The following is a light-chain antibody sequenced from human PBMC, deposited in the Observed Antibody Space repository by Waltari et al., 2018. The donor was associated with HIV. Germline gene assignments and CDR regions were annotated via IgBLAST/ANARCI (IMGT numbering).Light chain of an antibody. J-gene: IGKJ4*01. V-gene: IGKV3-11*01. CDR3: QQRNNAGLT. CDR2: DAS. Sequence: EIVLTQSPVTLSLSPGDRATPSHRASQSVSSSLALYQQRPGQPPRLLIYDASKRATGTPARFSGGGSGADFALTISRLEPEDFAVLYCQQRNNAGLTFGGGTKVEIK. CDR1: QSVSSS.